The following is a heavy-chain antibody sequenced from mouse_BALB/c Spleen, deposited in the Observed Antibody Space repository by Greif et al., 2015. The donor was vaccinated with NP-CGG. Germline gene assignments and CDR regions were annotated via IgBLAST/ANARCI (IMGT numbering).Heavy chain of an antibody. V-gene: IGHV1-84*02. CDR1: GYTFTDYY. CDR3: ARGTGTEAMDY. CDR2: IYPGSGNT. Sequence: QVQLKQSGPELVKPGASVKISCKASGYTFTDYYINWVKQKPGQGLEWIGWIYPGSGNTKYNEKFKGKATLTVDTSSSTAYMQLSSLTSEDTAVYFCARGTGTEAMDYWGQGTSVTVSS. D-gene: IGHD4-1*01. J-gene: IGHJ4*01.